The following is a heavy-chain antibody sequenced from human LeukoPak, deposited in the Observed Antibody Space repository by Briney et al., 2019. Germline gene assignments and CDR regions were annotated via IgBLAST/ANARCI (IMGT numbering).Heavy chain of an antibody. J-gene: IGHJ5*02. CDR2: ISTSSSYI. CDR1: GFTFNSYS. Sequence: GGSLRLSCAASGFTFNSYSMDWVRQAPGTGLEWVSSISTSSSYIYYADSVKGRFTISRDNARNSLYLQMNSLRAEDTAVYYCARGVVAAAGINWFDPWGQGTLVTVSS. CDR3: ARGVVAAAGINWFDP. V-gene: IGHV3-21*01. D-gene: IGHD6-13*01.